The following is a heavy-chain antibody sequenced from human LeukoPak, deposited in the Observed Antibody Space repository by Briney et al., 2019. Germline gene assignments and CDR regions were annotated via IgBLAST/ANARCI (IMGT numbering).Heavy chain of an antibody. J-gene: IGHJ3*02. CDR1: GGSISSSSYY. CDR2: IYYSGST. D-gene: IGHD3-22*01. V-gene: IGHV4-39*01. CDR3: ARQYYYDSSGYYYAFDI. Sequence: PSETLSLTCTVSGGSISSSSYYWGWIRQPPGKGLEWIGSIYYSGSTYYNPSLKSRVTISVDTSKNQFSLKPSSVTAADTAVYYCARQYYYDSSGYYYAFDIWGQGTMVTVSS.